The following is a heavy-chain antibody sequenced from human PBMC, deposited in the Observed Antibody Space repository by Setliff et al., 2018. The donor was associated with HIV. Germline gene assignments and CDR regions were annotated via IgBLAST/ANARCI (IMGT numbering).Heavy chain of an antibody. CDR1: GGSINDQY. V-gene: IGHV4-59*11. J-gene: IGHJ4*01. Sequence: PSETLSLTCTVPGGSINDQYFSWVRQPPGKGLEWIGYVYYSGSTNYNPSLKSRVTLSFDTSKNNFSLNLNSVTAADTAVYYCARGLKGGGYYFDYWGQGMLVTVSS. CDR3: ARGLKGGGYYFDY. D-gene: IGHD1-26*01. CDR2: VYYSGST.